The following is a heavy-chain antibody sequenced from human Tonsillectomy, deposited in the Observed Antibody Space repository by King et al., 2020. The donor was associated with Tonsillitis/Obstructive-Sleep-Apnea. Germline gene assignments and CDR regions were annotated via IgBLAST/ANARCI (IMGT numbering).Heavy chain of an antibody. J-gene: IGHJ4*02. CDR1: GDSVSSNTAA. V-gene: IGHV6-1*01. CDR2: TYYRSKWYN. CDR3: ASGWALV. D-gene: IGHD1-26*01. Sequence: VQLQQSGPGLVKPSQTLSLSCAISGDSVSSNTAAWNWSRQAPSRGLEWLGRTYYRSKWYNDYAVSVKGRITINPNTSKNQLSMQLNSVTPEDTAVYYCASGWALVWGQGTLVTVSS.